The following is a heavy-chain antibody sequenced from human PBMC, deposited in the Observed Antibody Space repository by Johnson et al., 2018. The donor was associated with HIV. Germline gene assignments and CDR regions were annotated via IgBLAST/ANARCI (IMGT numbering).Heavy chain of an antibody. D-gene: IGHD2-15*01. V-gene: IGHV3-20*04. CDR1: GFIFDDYG. Sequence: EQLVESGGGVVRPGWSLRLSCAASGFIFDDYGMNWVRQAPGEGLEWVSGINWNGGSTCYAGSVRGRFTISRDNSKNTLYLQMNSLRAEDPALYYCTRDGGYCSGGNCYFAFDIWGQGTMVTVSS. CDR2: INWNGGST. CDR3: TRDGGYCSGGNCYFAFDI. J-gene: IGHJ3*02.